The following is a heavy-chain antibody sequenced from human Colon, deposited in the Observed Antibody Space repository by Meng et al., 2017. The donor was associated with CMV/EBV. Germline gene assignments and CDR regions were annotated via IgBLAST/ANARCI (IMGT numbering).Heavy chain of an antibody. V-gene: IGHV4-61*01. Sequence: SETLSLTCTVSGGSVSSGSYSWSWIRQPPGKGLEWIGYIYYSGSTNYNPSLKSRVTISVDTSKNQFSLKLSSVTAADTAVYYCARGALGYCSSTSCYSYYYYGMDVWGQGTTVTVSS. D-gene: IGHD2-2*02. J-gene: IGHJ6*02. CDR3: ARGALGYCSSTSCYSYYYYGMDV. CDR2: IYYSGST. CDR1: GGSVSSGSYS.